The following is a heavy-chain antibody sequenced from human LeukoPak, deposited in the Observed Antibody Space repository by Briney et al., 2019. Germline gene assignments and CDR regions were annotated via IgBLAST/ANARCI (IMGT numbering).Heavy chain of an antibody. CDR1: GFTFSSYA. D-gene: IGHD6-13*01. J-gene: IGHJ4*02. CDR2: ISYDGSNK. CDR3: ARDELSSTLFDY. Sequence: GRSLRLSCAASGFTFSSYAMHWVRQAPGKGLEWVAVISYDGSNKYYADSMKGRFTISRDNSKNTLYLQMNSLRAEDTAVYYCARDELSSTLFDYWGQGTLVTVSS. V-gene: IGHV3-30-3*01.